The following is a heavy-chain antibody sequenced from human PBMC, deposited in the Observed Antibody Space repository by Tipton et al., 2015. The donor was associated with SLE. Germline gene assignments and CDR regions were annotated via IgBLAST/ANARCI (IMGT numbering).Heavy chain of an antibody. Sequence: LRLSCDVSGGSISSGNWWTWVRQPPGKGLEWIGEIYHSGNVNYKASLRSRVTLSIDKFRNQFSMMLTSVTAADTAVYYCARDVGGYNTGWFPYYFDYWGQGTLVTVSS. J-gene: IGHJ4*02. CDR1: GGSISSGNW. CDR2: IYHSGNV. CDR3: ARDVGGYNTGWFPYYFDY. V-gene: IGHV4/OR15-8*02. D-gene: IGHD2-8*02.